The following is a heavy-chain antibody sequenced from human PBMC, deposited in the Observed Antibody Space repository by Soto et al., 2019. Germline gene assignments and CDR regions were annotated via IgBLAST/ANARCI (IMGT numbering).Heavy chain of an antibody. CDR1: GFTFSSYS. CDR3: AREGGSGVGAFDI. J-gene: IGHJ3*02. Sequence: KPGGSLRLSCAASGFTFSSYSMNWVRQAPGKGLEWVSSISSSSSYIYYADSVKGRLTISRDNAKNSLYLQMNSLRAEDTAVYYCAREGGSGVGAFDIWGQWTMVTVSS. V-gene: IGHV3-21*01. CDR2: ISSSSSYI. D-gene: IGHD3-3*01.